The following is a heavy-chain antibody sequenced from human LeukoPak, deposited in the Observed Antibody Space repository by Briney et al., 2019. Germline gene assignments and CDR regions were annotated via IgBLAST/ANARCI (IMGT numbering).Heavy chain of an antibody. J-gene: IGHJ6*03. CDR2: IYYSGST. Sequence: PSETLSLTCTVSGGSISSYYWSWIRQPPGKGLEWIGSIYYSGSTNYNPSLKSRVTISVDTSKNQFSLKLSSVRAADTAVYYCARTEFPHQDYYYMDVWGKGTTVTVSS. CDR3: ARTEFPHQDYYYMDV. V-gene: IGHV4-59*01. CDR1: GGSISSYY.